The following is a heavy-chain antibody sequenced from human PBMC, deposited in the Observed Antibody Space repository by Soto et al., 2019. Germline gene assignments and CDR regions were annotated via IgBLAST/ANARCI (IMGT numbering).Heavy chain of an antibody. CDR3: ARGPSYYYYGMSV. V-gene: IGHV1-69*01. D-gene: IGHD1-26*01. J-gene: IGHJ6*02. CDR2: IIPIFDTP. Sequence: QVQLVQSGAEVKKPGSSVKVSCKASGGTFSSHAISWVRQAPGQGLEWMGGIIPIFDTPKYAQKFQGRVTIMADESTNTAYMELSSLRSEETAVYYCARGPSYYYYGMSVWGQGTTVTVSS. CDR1: GGTFSSHA.